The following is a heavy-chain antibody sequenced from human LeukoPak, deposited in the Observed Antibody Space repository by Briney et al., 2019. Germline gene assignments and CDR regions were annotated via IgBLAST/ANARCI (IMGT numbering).Heavy chain of an antibody. J-gene: IGHJ5*02. Sequence: ASVKVSCKASGYTFTSYDINWVRQATGQGLEWMGWMNPNSGNTGYAQKFQGRVTITRNTSISTAYMELSSLRSEDTAVYYCARAHCSSTSCYKYCFDPWGQGTLVTVSS. CDR3: ARAHCSSTSCYKYCFDP. CDR1: GYTFTSYD. CDR2: MNPNSGNT. D-gene: IGHD2-2*02. V-gene: IGHV1-8*03.